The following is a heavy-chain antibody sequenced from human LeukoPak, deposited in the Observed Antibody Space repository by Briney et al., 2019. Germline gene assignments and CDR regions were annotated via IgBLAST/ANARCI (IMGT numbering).Heavy chain of an antibody. Sequence: GGSLRLSCAASGFTFDDYAMPWVRQAPGKGLERVSGISWNSGSIGYADSVKGRFTISRDNAKNSLYLQMNSLRAEDTALYYCAKDSSYSSSWMYFDYWGQGTLVTVSS. CDR3: AKDSSYSSSWMYFDY. D-gene: IGHD6-13*01. J-gene: IGHJ4*02. CDR2: ISWNSGSI. V-gene: IGHV3-9*01. CDR1: GFTFDDYA.